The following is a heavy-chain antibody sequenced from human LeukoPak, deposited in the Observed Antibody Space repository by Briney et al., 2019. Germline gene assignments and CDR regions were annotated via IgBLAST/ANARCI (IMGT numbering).Heavy chain of an antibody. D-gene: IGHD5-12*01. CDR1: GYTFTSYF. Sequence: ASVKVSCKASGYTFTSYFMHWVRQAPGQGLEWMGTINPNDGSTSYAQNFQGRVTMTRDTSTSTVYMELSSLRSEDTAVYYCARARGYSGYHPIDYWGQGTLVTASS. V-gene: IGHV1-46*01. CDR2: INPNDGST. J-gene: IGHJ4*02. CDR3: ARARGYSGYHPIDY.